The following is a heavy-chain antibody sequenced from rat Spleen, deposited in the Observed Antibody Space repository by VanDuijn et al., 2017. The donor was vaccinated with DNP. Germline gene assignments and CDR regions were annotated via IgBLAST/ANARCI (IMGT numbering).Heavy chain of an antibody. Sequence: QVQLKESGPGLVQPSQTLSLTCTVSDFSLTDYSIHWVRQFPGKGLEWIAAMSSGGSTYYNSALKSRLSISRDTSKSQVFLKMNSLQTEDTAMYFCARSGYTTDYWFAYWGQGTLVTVSS. D-gene: IGHD1-6*01. CDR2: MSSGGST. V-gene: IGHV2-6*01. J-gene: IGHJ3*01. CDR3: ARSGYTTDYWFAY. CDR1: DFSLTDYS.